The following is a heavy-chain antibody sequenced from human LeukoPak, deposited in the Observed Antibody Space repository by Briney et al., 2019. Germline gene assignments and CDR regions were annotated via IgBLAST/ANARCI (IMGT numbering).Heavy chain of an antibody. CDR2: INPNSGGT. CDR1: GYTFTGYY. J-gene: IGHJ6*03. Sequence: ASVKVSCKASGYTFTGYYMHWVRQAPGQGLEWMGWINPNSGGTNYAQRFQGRVTMTRDTSISTAYMELSSLRSEDTAVYYCARDHYDILTGYYIDYYYYYMDVWGKGTTVTISS. V-gene: IGHV1-2*02. D-gene: IGHD3-9*01. CDR3: ARDHYDILTGYYIDYYYYYMDV.